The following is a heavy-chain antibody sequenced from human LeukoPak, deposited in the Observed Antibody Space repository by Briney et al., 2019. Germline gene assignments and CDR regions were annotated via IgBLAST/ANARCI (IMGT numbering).Heavy chain of an antibody. Sequence: GASVKVSCKASGGTFSSYAISWVRQAPGQGLEWMGGIIPIFGTANYAQKFQGRVTITADESTSTAYMELSSLRFEDTAVYYCARVARLGELSYNFDYWGQGTLVTVSS. CDR3: ARVARLGELSYNFDY. CDR2: IIPIFGTA. J-gene: IGHJ4*02. V-gene: IGHV1-69*13. CDR1: GGTFSSYA. D-gene: IGHD3-16*02.